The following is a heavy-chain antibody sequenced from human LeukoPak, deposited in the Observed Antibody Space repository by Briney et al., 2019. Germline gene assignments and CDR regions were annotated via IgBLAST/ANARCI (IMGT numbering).Heavy chain of an antibody. CDR1: GGSISSIIYY. J-gene: IGHJ4*02. CDR3: ARHENARSSSGLEY. CDR2: IYFSGKT. D-gene: IGHD6-25*01. V-gene: IGHV4-39*01. Sequence: SATLSHTCTVSGGSISSIIYYRGWIRQPPGKGLEWIGSIYFSGKTYYNPSLKSRITVSVDTSQNQFSLKLSSVTAADTAVYYCARHENARSSSGLEYWGQGTLVTVSS.